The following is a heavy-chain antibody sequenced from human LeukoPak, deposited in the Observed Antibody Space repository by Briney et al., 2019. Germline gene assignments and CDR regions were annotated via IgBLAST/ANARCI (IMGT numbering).Heavy chain of an antibody. CDR3: ARDWRSGFSIDF. CDR2: ITWNGEST. D-gene: IGHD3-22*01. J-gene: IGHJ4*02. V-gene: IGHV3-20*04. CDR1: GFYFGDYG. Sequence: GGSQSLSCAASGFYFGDYGMSWVRQVPGKGLEWVAGITWNGESTSYAESVKGRFTISRDNTRNFLYLQMNSLGADDTAVYYCARDWRSGFSIDFWGQELLVTVSS.